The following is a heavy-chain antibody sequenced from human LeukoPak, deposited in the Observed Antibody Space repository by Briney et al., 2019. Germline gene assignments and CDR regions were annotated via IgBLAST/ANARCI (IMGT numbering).Heavy chain of an antibody. D-gene: IGHD5-12*01. J-gene: IGHJ4*02. CDR3: VNLGYSD. Sequence: PGGSLRLSCEASGFSFSAAWMTWVRQAPGKGLEWVATIKNDGSDKYYVDSVKGRFTLSRDIAKNSVYLQMNSLRVEDTAVYYCVNLGYSDGGQGTLVTVSS. V-gene: IGHV3-7*01. CDR1: GFSFSAAW. CDR2: IKNDGSDK.